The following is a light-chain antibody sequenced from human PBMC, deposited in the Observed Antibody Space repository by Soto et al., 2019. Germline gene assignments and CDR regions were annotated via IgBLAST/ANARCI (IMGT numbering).Light chain of an antibody. V-gene: IGKV3-15*01. CDR3: QQYNTWPPYT. CDR2: DAS. Sequence: DIVMPQSPCTLSVSPGKRVNLSCRASQSVSSNLAWYQQKPGQAPRLLIYDASTRATGTPARCSGSGAGTDIALSISSLQSEFFVVYFCQQYNTWPPYTFGQGTRLEIK. J-gene: IGKJ2*01. CDR1: QSVSSN.